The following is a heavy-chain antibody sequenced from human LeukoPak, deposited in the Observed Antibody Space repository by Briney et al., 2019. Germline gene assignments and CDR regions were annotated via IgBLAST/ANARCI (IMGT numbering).Heavy chain of an antibody. CDR1: GFTFSSYW. J-gene: IGHJ4*02. Sequence: GSLRLSCAASGFTFSSYWMHWVRQAPGKGLVWVSRINSDGSSTNYADSVKGRFTISRDNAKNTLYPQMNSLRAEDTAVYYCTHIVGATDFDYWGQGTLVTVSS. CDR2: INSDGSST. V-gene: IGHV3-74*01. D-gene: IGHD1-26*01. CDR3: THIVGATDFDY.